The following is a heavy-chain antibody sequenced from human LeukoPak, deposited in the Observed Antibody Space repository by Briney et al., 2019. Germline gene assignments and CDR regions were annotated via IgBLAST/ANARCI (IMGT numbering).Heavy chain of an antibody. CDR2: IDTSGST. Sequence: SETLSLTCTVSGDSISSGTYYWSWIRQPAGKGLEWIGRIDTSGSTNYNPSLKSRVTISVDTSKNQFSLKLNSVTAADTAVYYCARVARSMSSSSEDSWGQGTLVTVSS. V-gene: IGHV4-61*02. J-gene: IGHJ4*02. CDR1: GDSISSGTYY. D-gene: IGHD6-13*01. CDR3: ARVARSMSSSSEDS.